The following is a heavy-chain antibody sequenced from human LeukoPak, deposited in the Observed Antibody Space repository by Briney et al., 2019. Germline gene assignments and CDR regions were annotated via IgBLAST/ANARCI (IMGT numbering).Heavy chain of an antibody. J-gene: IGHJ6*02. CDR3: TTGGAQISYYYYGMDV. D-gene: IGHD1-26*01. V-gene: IGHV3-15*01. CDR2: IKGKTDGGTT. Sequence: GGSLRLSCAASGFTVSSNYMSWVRQAPGKGLEWVGRIKGKTDGGTTDYAAPVKGRFTISRDDSKNTLYLQMNSLKTEDTAVYYCTTGGAQISYYYYGMDVWGQGTTVTVSS. CDR1: GFTVSSNY.